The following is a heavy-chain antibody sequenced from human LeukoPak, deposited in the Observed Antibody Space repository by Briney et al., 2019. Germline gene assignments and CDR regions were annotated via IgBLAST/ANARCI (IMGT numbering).Heavy chain of an antibody. J-gene: IGHJ5*02. CDR3: TTYRRGHH. Sequence: GGSLRLSCAASGFTFSGSDMHWVRQASGKGLEWVGRVTTKATNYATAYAASVKGRFTISRDDSENTAHLLMNSLKSGDTAVYYCTTYRRGHHWGQGTLVTVSS. D-gene: IGHD1-26*01. CDR2: VTTKATNYAT. V-gene: IGHV3-73*01. CDR1: GFTFSGSD.